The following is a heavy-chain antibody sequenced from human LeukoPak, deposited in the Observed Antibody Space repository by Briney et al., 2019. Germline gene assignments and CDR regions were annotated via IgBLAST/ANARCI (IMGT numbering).Heavy chain of an antibody. CDR2: IYPGDSDT. Sequence: GESLNISCKTSGYSFTTHWIGCVLQMPGKNLEWMGFIYPGDSDTRYSPSLQGQVTISADKSISTAYLQWNSLKASDTAMYYCARGYSGYYYYYGMDVWGQGTSVTVSS. CDR1: GYSFTTHW. CDR3: ARGYSGYYYYYGMDV. D-gene: IGHD5-12*01. V-gene: IGHV5-51*01. J-gene: IGHJ6*02.